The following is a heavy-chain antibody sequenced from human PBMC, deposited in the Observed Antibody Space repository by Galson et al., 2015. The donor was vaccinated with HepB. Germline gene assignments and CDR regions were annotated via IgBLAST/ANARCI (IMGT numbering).Heavy chain of an antibody. V-gene: IGHV1-46*04. CDR3: ARDKDYHDSTGYYIDYFHYGMDV. J-gene: IGHJ6*01. CDR1: GYSFSNYY. D-gene: IGHD3-22*01. CDR2: IRPGIGST. Sequence: SVKVSCKASGYSFSNYYIYWVRQAPGLGLEWMGAIRPGIGSTMYAQNLQGRLTMARDTSTSTVYMALSGLRSEDTAVYYCARDKDYHDSTGYYIDYFHYGMDVWGQGTTVTVSS.